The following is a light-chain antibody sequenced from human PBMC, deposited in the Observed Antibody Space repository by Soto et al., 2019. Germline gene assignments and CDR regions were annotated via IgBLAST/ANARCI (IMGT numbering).Light chain of an antibody. J-gene: IGKJ2*01. CDR3: QQYNNYLMYT. Sequence: DIQMTQSPPTLSASVGDRVTITCRASQSISSWVAWYQQKPGKAPKLLIYDASTLESGVPSRFSGSGSGTEFTLTISSLQPDDFATYYCQQYNNYLMYTFGQGTKLEIK. CDR1: QSISSW. CDR2: DAS. V-gene: IGKV1-5*01.